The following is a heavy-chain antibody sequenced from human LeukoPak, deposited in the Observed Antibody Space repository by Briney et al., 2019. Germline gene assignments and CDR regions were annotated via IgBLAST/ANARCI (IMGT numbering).Heavy chain of an antibody. CDR1: GFSFSSYW. CDR3: ATDLGSNRPNF. J-gene: IGHJ4*02. D-gene: IGHD1-14*01. CDR2: IKQDGSEK. Sequence: GGSLRLSCAASGFSFSSYWMSWVRQAPGKGLEWVANIKQDGSEKYYVDSAKGRFTISRDNAKNSLYLQMNSLRAEDTAVYYCATDLGSNRPNFWGQGTLVTVSS. V-gene: IGHV3-7*01.